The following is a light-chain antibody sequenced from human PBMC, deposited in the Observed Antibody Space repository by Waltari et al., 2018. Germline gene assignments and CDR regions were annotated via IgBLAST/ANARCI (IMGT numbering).Light chain of an antibody. CDR3: QQYGTSPRT. CDR2: VAS. J-gene: IGKJ1*01. V-gene: IGKV3-20*01. Sequence: ELVLTQSPGTLSLSPGERATLSCRASQTVNSNNLAWYQQKPGRAPRLFIYVASTRATGIPDRFSGSGSGTDFTLTISRLEPEDFAVYYCQQYGTSPRTFGQGTRVEIK. CDR1: QTVNSNN.